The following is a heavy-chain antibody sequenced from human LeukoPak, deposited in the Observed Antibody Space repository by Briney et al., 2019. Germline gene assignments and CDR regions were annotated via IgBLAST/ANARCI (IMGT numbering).Heavy chain of an antibody. CDR3: ARRDPSVVGRWLPGY. V-gene: IGHV3-48*03. CDR2: ISSSGGTI. Sequence: QPGRSLRLSCAASGFTFSSYEMNWVRQAPGKGLEWVSYISSSGGTIYYADSVKGRFTISRDNANNSLYLQMNSLRAEDTAVYYCARRDPSVVGRWLPGYWGQGTLVTVSS. D-gene: IGHD5-12*01. J-gene: IGHJ4*02. CDR1: GFTFSSYE.